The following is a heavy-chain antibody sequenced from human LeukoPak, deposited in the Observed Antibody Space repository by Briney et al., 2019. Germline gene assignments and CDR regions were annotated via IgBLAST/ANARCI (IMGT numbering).Heavy chain of an antibody. Sequence: PGGSLRLSCAASGFTFSSYYMHWVRQAPGKGLLWVSRLDGDGSTTKYAASAKGRFTISRDNARNMLYLQMNSLGAEDTAVYYCARGIYGDSVAFDHWGQGTLVTVSS. V-gene: IGHV3-74*03. CDR3: ARGIYGDSVAFDH. CDR2: LDGDGSTT. D-gene: IGHD4-17*01. J-gene: IGHJ4*02. CDR1: GFTFSSYY.